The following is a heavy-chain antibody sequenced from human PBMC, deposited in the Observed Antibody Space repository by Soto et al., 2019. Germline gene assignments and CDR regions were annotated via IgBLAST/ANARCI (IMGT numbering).Heavy chain of an antibody. CDR2: INPNSGGT. J-gene: IGHJ3*02. V-gene: IGHV1-2*04. CDR1: GYTFTGYY. CDR3: ARDPGVVGSTGAFDI. Sequence: QVQLVQSGAEVKKPGASVKVSCKASGYTFTGYYMHWVRQAPGQGLEWMGWINPNSGGTNYAQKFQGWVTMTRDTSISTAYMELSRMRSDDTAVYYCARDPGVVGSTGAFDIWGQVTMVTVSS. D-gene: IGHD1-26*01.